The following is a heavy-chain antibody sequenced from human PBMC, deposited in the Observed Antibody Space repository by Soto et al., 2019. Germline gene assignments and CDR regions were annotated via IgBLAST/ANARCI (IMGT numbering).Heavy chain of an antibody. V-gene: IGHV1-18*01. Sequence: QVQLVQSGAEVKKPGASVKVSCKASGYTFTSYGISWVRQAPGQGLEWMGWISAYNGNTNYAQKLQGRVTMTTDTSTSTAYMELRSLRSADKAVYYCARSRFGVVTAILAYWGQGTRVTVSS. CDR1: GYTFTSYG. CDR3: ARSRFGVVTAILAY. D-gene: IGHD2-21*02. CDR2: ISAYNGNT. J-gene: IGHJ4*02.